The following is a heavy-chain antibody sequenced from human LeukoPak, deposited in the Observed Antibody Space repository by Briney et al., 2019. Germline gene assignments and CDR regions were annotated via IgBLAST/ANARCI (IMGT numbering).Heavy chain of an antibody. V-gene: IGHV3-7*01. Sequence: GRSLRLSCAASGFTFSSYGMHWVRQAPGKGLEWVANIKQDGSEKYYVDSVKGRFTISRDNAKNSLYLQMNSLRAEDTAVYYCARDTRIAAALRYYYYYYMDVWGKGTTVTVSS. CDR2: IKQDGSEK. D-gene: IGHD6-13*01. J-gene: IGHJ6*03. CDR1: GFTFSSYG. CDR3: ARDTRIAAALRYYYYYYMDV.